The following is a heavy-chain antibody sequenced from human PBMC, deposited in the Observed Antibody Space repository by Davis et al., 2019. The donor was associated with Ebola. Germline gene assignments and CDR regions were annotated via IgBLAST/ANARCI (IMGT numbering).Heavy chain of an antibody. CDR1: GFTFSSYS. CDR3: ARSIVGASRVFDY. Sequence: AGSLTLSCAASGFTFSSYSMNWVRQAPGKGLEWVSYISTSGSVVYYADSVKGRFTISRDNAKNSLYLQMNSLRDEDTAVYYCARSIVGASRVFDYWGQGTLVTVSS. V-gene: IGHV3-48*02. J-gene: IGHJ4*02. CDR2: ISTSGSVV. D-gene: IGHD1-26*01.